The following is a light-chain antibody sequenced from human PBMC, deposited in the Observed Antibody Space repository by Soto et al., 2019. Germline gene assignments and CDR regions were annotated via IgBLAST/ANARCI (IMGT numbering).Light chain of an antibody. Sequence: EIVLTQSPGTLSLSPGERATLSCRASQSVSSNYLAWFQQKPGQAPRLLIYGASSRAAGIPDRFSGSGSGTDFRLTISRLEPEDFVVYYCQQYGSSPRTFGQGTKVEIK. J-gene: IGKJ1*01. CDR3: QQYGSSPRT. CDR1: QSVSSNY. CDR2: GAS. V-gene: IGKV3-20*01.